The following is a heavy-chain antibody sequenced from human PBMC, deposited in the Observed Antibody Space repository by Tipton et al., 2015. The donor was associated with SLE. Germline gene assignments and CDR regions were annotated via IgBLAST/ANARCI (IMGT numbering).Heavy chain of an antibody. D-gene: IGHD5-18*01. CDR1: GGSFSAYY. CDR3: ARGARGNSYGSDEDFDY. CDR2: IYYTGST. V-gene: IGHV4-59*01. J-gene: IGHJ4*02. Sequence: GLVKPSETLSLTCAVYGGSFSAYYWTWIRQPPGRGLEWIGYIYYTGSTHYNPSLKSRVTISVDTSKNQFSLRLSSVTTADTAVYYCARGARGNSYGSDEDFDYWGQGTLVTVSS.